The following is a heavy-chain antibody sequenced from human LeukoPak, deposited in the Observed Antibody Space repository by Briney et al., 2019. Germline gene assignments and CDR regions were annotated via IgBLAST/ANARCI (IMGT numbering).Heavy chain of an antibody. CDR2: VNLQGST. CDR1: GGSITNTDC. V-gene: IGHV4-4*02. CDR3: AREGGPYRPLDY. Sequence: PSETLSLTCGVSGGSITNTDCWTWVRQPPGKGLEWIGEVNLQGSTNYNPSLMGRVAIAVDTSENHISLQLTSVTAADTAVYYCAREGGPYRPLDYSGQGTLVTVSS. J-gene: IGHJ4*02.